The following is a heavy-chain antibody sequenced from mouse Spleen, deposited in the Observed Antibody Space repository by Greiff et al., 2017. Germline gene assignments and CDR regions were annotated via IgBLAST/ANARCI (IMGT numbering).Heavy chain of an antibody. D-gene: IGHD1-1*01. Sequence: EVMLVESGGGLVKLGGSLKLSCAASGFTFSSYAMSWVRQTPEKRLEWVATISSGGGNTYYPDSVKGRFTISRDNAKNTLYLQMSSLKSEDTAMYYCARLLTSFDYWGQGTTLTVSS. J-gene: IGHJ2*01. CDR1: GFTFSSYA. CDR3: ARLLTSFDY. CDR2: ISSGGGNT. V-gene: IGHV5-9*01.